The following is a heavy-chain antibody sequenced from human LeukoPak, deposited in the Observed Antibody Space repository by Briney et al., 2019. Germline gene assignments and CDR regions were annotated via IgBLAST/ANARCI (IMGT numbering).Heavy chain of an antibody. V-gene: IGHV3-7*01. CDR1: GFTFRKYW. CDR3: ARFFSRWDRPYYFDH. D-gene: IGHD3-16*01. J-gene: IGHJ4*02. Sequence: GSLRLSCTVSGFTFRKYWMSWVRQAPGKGLEWVANIKEDGSEKNYVDSVKGRCTISRDNSKNSVDLQMNSLRGEDTAVYYCARFFSRWDRPYYFDHRGQGTLVTVSS. CDR2: IKEDGSEK.